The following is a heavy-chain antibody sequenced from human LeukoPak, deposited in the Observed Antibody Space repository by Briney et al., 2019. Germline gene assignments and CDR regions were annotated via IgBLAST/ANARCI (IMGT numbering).Heavy chain of an antibody. CDR1: GFTFSSYS. CDR3: AREEEGYYYYYMDV. J-gene: IGHJ6*03. V-gene: IGHV3-21*01. Sequence: SGGSLRLSCAASGFTFSSYSMNWVRQAPGKGLEWVSSISSSSSYIYYADSVKGRFTISRDNAKNSLYLQMNSLRAEDTAVYYCAREEEGYYYYYMDVWGKGTTVTVSS. CDR2: ISSSSSYI.